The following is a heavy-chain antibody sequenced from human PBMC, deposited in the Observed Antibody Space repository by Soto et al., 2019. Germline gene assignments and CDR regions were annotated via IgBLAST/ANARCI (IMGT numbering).Heavy chain of an antibody. CDR1: GFTFSSYA. CDR2: ISGSGGST. J-gene: IGHJ4*02. V-gene: IGHV3-23*01. Sequence: LRLSCAASGFTFSSYAMSWVRQAPGKGLEWVSAISGSGGSTYYADSVKGRFTISRDNSKNTLYLQMNSLRAEDTAVYYCANDRALVAGDSLDYWGQGTLVTVSS. CDR3: ANDRALVAGDSLDY. D-gene: IGHD6-19*01.